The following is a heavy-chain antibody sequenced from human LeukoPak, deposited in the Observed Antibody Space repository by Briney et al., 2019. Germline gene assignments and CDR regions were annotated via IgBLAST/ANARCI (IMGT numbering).Heavy chain of an antibody. CDR1: GYTFTSYY. CDR3: ARETTGYFDY. V-gene: IGHV1-46*01. CDR2: INPSGGST. J-gene: IGHJ4*02. D-gene: IGHD4-11*01. Sequence: ASVKVSCKASGYTFTSYYMHWVRQAPGQGLEWMGIINPSGGSTSYAQKFQGRVTMTTDTSTSTAYMELRSLRSDDTAVYYCARETTGYFDYWGQGTLVTVSS.